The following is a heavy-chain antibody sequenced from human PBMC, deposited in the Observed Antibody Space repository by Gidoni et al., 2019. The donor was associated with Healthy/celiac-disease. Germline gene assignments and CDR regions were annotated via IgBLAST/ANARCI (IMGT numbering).Heavy chain of an antibody. J-gene: IGHJ6*02. D-gene: IGHD3-22*01. CDR2: ISSSSSYI. CDR1: GFTFRSSS. CDR3: ARGYYDSSGYYYKENYYYYGMDV. Sequence: VQLVESVGGLAKPGGSLILSCASSGFTFRSSSMTSVRRAPGKGLEWVSSISSSSSYIYYEESVKGRFTISRDNAKNSLYLQMNSRRAEDTAVYYGARGYYDSSGYYYKENYYYYGMDVWGQGTTVTVS. V-gene: IGHV3-21*01.